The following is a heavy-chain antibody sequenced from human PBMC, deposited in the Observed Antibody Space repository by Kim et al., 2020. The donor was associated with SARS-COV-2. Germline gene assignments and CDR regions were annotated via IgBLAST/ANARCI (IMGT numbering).Heavy chain of an antibody. V-gene: IGHV3-9*01. CDR3: AKDIGYYYYYYGMDV. Sequence: GGSLRLSCAASGFTFDDYAMHWVRQAPGKGLEWVSGISWNSGSIGYADSVKGRFTISRDNAKNSLYLQMNSLRAEDTALYYCAKDIGYYYYYYGMDVWGQGTTVTVSS. J-gene: IGHJ6*02. CDR1: GFTFDDYA. CDR2: ISWNSGSI.